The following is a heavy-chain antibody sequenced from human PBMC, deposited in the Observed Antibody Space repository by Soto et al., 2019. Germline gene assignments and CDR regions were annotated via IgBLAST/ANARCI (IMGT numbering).Heavy chain of an antibody. D-gene: IGHD2-15*01. J-gene: IGHJ5*02. V-gene: IGHV4-34*01. CDR2: INHSGST. CDR1: GGSFSGYY. CDR3: ARENCSGGSCYSNWFDP. Sequence: SETLSLTCAVYGGSFSGYYWSWIRQPPGKGLEWIGEINHSGSTNYNPSLKSRVTISVDTSKNQFSLKLSSVTAADTAVYYCARENCSGGSCYSNWFDPWGQGTLVT.